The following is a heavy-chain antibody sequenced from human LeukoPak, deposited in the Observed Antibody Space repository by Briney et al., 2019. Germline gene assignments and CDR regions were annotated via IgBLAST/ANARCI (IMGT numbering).Heavy chain of an antibody. D-gene: IGHD2-2*01. V-gene: IGHV1-18*01. Sequence: ASVKVSCKASGYTLTSYGISWVRQAPGQGLEWMGWISAYNGNTNYAQKLQGRVTMTTDASTSTAYMELRSLRSDDTAVYYCARVGIVAVPAAMGAGGDYWGQGTLVTVSS. CDR2: ISAYNGNT. CDR1: GYTLTSYG. J-gene: IGHJ4*02. CDR3: ARVGIVAVPAAMGAGGDY.